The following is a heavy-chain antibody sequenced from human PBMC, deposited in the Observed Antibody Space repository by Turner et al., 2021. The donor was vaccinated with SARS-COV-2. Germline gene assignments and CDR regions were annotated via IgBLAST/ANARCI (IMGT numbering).Heavy chain of an antibody. D-gene: IGHD6-13*01. Sequence: QVQLVESGGGVVQPGRSLRLSCAASGFTFSSYGMHWVRQAPGKGLEWVAIIWYDGSNKYYADSVKGRFTISRDNSKNMLYLQMNSLRAEDTAVYYCAREHPPSSWQTYYFDFWGQGTLVTVSS. V-gene: IGHV3-33*01. J-gene: IGHJ4*02. CDR2: IWYDGSNK. CDR3: AREHPPSSWQTYYFDF. CDR1: GFTFSSYG.